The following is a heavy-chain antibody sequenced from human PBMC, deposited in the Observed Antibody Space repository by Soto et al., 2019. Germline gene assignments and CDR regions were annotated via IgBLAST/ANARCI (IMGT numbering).Heavy chain of an antibody. V-gene: IGHV3-23*01. CDR2: ISISGSST. J-gene: IGHJ4*02. Sequence: EVQLLESGGGLVQPGGSLRLSCAASGFTFSSCAMSWVRQAPGKGLEWVSAISISGSSTYYADSVKGRFTISGDNSKNTLYLQMNSLRAEDTAVYYCAKGLKWELPFDHWGQGTLVTVSS. D-gene: IGHD1-26*01. CDR1: GFTFSSCA. CDR3: AKGLKWELPFDH.